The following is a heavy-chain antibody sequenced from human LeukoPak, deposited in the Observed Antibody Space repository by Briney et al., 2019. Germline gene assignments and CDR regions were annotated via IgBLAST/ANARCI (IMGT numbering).Heavy chain of an antibody. V-gene: IGHV3-30*18. J-gene: IGHJ3*02. D-gene: IGHD6-19*01. CDR3: AKDSIAVAGTGDAFDI. CDR1: GFTFSSYG. CDR2: ISYDGSNK. Sequence: GGSLRLSCAASGFTFSSYGMHWVRQAPGKGLEWVAVISYDGSNKYYADSVKGRFTISRDNSKNTLYLQMNSLRAEDTAVYYCAKDSIAVAGTGDAFDIWGQGTMVTVSS.